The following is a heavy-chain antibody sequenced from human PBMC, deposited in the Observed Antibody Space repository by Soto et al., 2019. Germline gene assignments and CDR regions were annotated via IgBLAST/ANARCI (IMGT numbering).Heavy chain of an antibody. Sequence: GASVKVSCKASGYTFTGYYMHWVRQAPGQGLEWMGWINPNSGGTNYAQKFQGWVTMTRDTSISTAYMELSRLRSDDTAVYYCARGAARQGYYCYEGMDVWGQGTKVTVSS. D-gene: IGHD6-6*01. V-gene: IGHV1-2*04. J-gene: IGHJ6*02. CDR2: INPNSGGT. CDR3: ARGAARQGYYCYEGMDV. CDR1: GYTFTGYY.